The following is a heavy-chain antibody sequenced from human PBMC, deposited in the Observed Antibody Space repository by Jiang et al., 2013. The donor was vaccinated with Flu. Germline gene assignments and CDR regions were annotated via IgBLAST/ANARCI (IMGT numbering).Heavy chain of an antibody. D-gene: IGHD3-16*02. V-gene: IGHV3-48*02. CDR2: ISSSSSTI. Sequence: FTFSSYSMNWVRQAPGKGLEWVSYISSSSSTIYYADSVKGRFTISRDNAKNSLYLQMNSLRDEDTAVYYCARERLRLGELSLWDAFDIWGQGTMVTVSS. CDR1: FTFSSYS. J-gene: IGHJ3*02. CDR3: ARERLRLGELSLWDAFDI.